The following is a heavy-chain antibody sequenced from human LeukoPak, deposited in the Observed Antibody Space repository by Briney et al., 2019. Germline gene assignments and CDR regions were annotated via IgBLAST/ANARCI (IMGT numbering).Heavy chain of an antibody. V-gene: IGHV3-11*04. CDR1: GFTFSDNY. D-gene: IGHD3-10*02. Sequence: GGSLRLSCAASGFTFSDNYVSWIRQAPGKGLEWVSYISSSGSIYYADSVKGRFTISRDNAKNSLYLQMNSLRAEDTAVYYCAELGITMIGGVWGKGTTVTISS. CDR2: ISSSGSI. CDR3: AELGITMIGGV. J-gene: IGHJ6*04.